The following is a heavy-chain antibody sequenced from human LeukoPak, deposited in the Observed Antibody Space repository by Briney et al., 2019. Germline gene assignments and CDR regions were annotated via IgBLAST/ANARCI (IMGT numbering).Heavy chain of an antibody. Sequence: MTSETLSLTCTVSGGSISSYYWSWIRQPPAKGLQWIGYIYYSGSTNYNPSLNSRVTISVDTSKNQFSLKLTSVTAADTAVYYCARALGAFDTWGQGTMVTVSS. CDR2: IYYSGST. J-gene: IGHJ3*02. V-gene: IGHV4-59*01. CDR3: ARALGAFDT. CDR1: GGSISSYY.